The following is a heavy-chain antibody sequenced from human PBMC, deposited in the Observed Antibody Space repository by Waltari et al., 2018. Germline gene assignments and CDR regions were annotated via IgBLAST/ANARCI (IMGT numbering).Heavy chain of an antibody. CDR1: GFSFSTYN. V-gene: IGHV3-21*02. CDR2: VSTYGGTNI. CDR3: ARGHSGISKRSDGFDF. D-gene: IGHD1-26*01. Sequence: EVQLVESGGGLVEPGGSLRLSCSAYGFSFSTYNLNWPRQAPGRGLGWVSSVSTYGGTNIYYSDSVKGRFTVSRDNALSTLYLQMNSLRAEDTAMYYCARGHSGISKRSDGFDFWGQGTMVTVSS. J-gene: IGHJ3*01.